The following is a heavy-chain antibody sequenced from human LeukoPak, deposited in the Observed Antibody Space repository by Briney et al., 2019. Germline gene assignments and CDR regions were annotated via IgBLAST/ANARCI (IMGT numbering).Heavy chain of an antibody. CDR1: GDSISGYY. J-gene: IGHJ4*02. D-gene: IGHD6-13*01. Sequence: PSETLSLTCTVSGDSISGYYWSWIRQPAGQGLEWIGRVYSSGDTNYNPSLRSRVTMSVATSKNQLSLKLRPVTAADTAVYYCARAAGAAGGQYFDYWGQGTLVTVSS. V-gene: IGHV4-4*07. CDR3: ARAAGAAGGQYFDY. CDR2: VYSSGDT.